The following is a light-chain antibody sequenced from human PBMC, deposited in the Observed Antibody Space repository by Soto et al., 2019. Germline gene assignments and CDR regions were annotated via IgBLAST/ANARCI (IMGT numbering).Light chain of an antibody. Sequence: IVWTQSPGTLSLSPGASVTLTCPASQSVTTRLAWYKHKPGQAPTLLMSGASNRASGVPVRFSGSGSGTDFTLTITRLEPEDFALYYCQQYGGSPITFGLGTRLEIK. V-gene: IGKV3-20*01. CDR1: QSVTTR. J-gene: IGKJ5*01. CDR2: GAS. CDR3: QQYGGSPIT.